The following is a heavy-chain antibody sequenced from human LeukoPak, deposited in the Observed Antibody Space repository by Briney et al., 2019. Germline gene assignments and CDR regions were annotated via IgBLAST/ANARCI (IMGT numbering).Heavy chain of an antibody. Sequence: ASVKVSCKASGYTFTDYFLHWVRQAPGQGLEWMGWISAYNGNTNYAQKLQGRVTMTTDTSTSTAYMELRSLRSDDTAVYYCARARTGSAYTLRGYFDYWGQGTLVTVSS. V-gene: IGHV1-18*04. CDR1: GYTFTDYF. CDR3: ARARTGSAYTLRGYFDY. J-gene: IGHJ4*02. D-gene: IGHD1-14*01. CDR2: ISAYNGNT.